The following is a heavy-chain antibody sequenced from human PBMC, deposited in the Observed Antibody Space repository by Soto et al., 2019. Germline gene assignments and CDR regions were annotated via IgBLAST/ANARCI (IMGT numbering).Heavy chain of an antibody. CDR1: GFTFRDYY. CDR3: ARDHSSSWFGYYYGMDV. Sequence: GGSLRLSCAASGFTFRDYYMSWIRQAPGKGLEWVSYISSSGSTIYYADSVKGRFTISRDNAKNSLYLQMNSLRAEDTAVYYCARDHSSSWFGYYYGMDVWGQGTTVTVSS. J-gene: IGHJ6*02. D-gene: IGHD6-13*01. V-gene: IGHV3-11*01. CDR2: ISSSGSTI.